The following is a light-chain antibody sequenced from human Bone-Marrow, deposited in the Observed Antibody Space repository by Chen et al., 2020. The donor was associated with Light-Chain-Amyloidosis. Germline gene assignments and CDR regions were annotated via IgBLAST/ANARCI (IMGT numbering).Light chain of an antibody. Sequence: SYVLTQPSSVSVAPGQTAKIACGGNNIGSTSVHWYQQTPGQAPLLVVYDDSDRPSGIPERLSVSNSGNTATLTISRVEAGDEADYYCQVWDRSSDRPVFGGGTKLTVL. V-gene: IGLV3-21*02. CDR1: NIGSTS. J-gene: IGLJ3*02. CDR3: QVWDRSSDRPV. CDR2: DDS.